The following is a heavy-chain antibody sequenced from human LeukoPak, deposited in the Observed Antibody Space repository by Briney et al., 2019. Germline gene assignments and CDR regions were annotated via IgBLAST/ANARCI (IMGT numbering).Heavy chain of an antibody. CDR1: GYTFTHYA. V-gene: IGHV1-18*01. CDR2: ISAYNLNT. Sequence: ASVKASCKASGYTFTHYAITWVRQAPGQGLEWMGWISAYNLNTNYAQNLQGRVTMTVDTSTTTAYMELRSLTSDDTAVYYCARVGNGASWPWEWFDPWGQGTLVAVSS. CDR3: ARVGNGASWPWEWFDP. J-gene: IGHJ5*02. D-gene: IGHD2-2*01.